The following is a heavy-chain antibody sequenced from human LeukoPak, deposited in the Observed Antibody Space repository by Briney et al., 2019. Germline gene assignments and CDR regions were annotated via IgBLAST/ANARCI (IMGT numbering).Heavy chain of an antibody. J-gene: IGHJ4*02. CDR1: GGSISSSSYY. CDR3: AGAKGSSGWYYFDY. Sequence: SEPLSLTCTVSGGSISSSSYYWGWIRQPPGKGLEWIGSIYYSGSTYYNPSLKSRVTISVDTSKNQFSLKLSSVTAADTAVYYCAGAKGSSGWYYFDYWGQGTLVTVSS. CDR2: IYYSGST. D-gene: IGHD6-19*01. V-gene: IGHV4-39*01.